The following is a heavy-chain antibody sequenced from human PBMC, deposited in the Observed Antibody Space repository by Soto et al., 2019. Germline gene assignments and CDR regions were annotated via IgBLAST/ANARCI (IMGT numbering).Heavy chain of an antibody. D-gene: IGHD3-22*01. V-gene: IGHV1-2*04. CDR1: GYTFTGYY. CDR3: ARGALVVIPARYGMDV. CDR2: INPNSGGT. J-gene: IGHJ6*02. Sequence: GASVKVSCKASGYTFTGYYMHWVRQAPGQGLEWMGWINPNSGGTNYAQKFQGWVTMTRDTSISTAYMELSRLRSDDTAVYYCARGALVVIPARYGMDVWGQGTTVTSP.